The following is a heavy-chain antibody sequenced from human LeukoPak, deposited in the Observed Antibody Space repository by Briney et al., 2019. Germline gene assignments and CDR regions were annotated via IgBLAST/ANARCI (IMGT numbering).Heavy chain of an antibody. D-gene: IGHD2-2*01. CDR3: ARGQWGCSSTSCSYYYYYMDV. Sequence: SETLSLTCAVYGGSFSGYYWSWIRQPPGKGLEWIGEINHSGSTNYNPSLKSRVTISVDTSKDQFSLKLSSVTAADTAVYYCARGQWGCSSTSCSYYYYYMDVWGKGTTVTVSS. V-gene: IGHV4-34*01. J-gene: IGHJ6*03. CDR2: INHSGST. CDR1: GGSFSGYY.